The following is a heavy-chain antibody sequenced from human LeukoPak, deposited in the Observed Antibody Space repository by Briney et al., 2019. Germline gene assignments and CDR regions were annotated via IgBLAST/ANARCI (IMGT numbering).Heavy chain of an antibody. Sequence: PSETLSLTCTVSGGSTSSSTYYWGWIRQPPGKGLEWIGSIYYSGSTYYNPSLKSRVTISVDTSKNQFSLKLSSVTAPDTAVYYCARIDRNAFDIWGQGTMVTVSS. J-gene: IGHJ3*02. D-gene: IGHD3-9*01. CDR3: ARIDRNAFDI. CDR2: IYYSGST. V-gene: IGHV4-39*01. CDR1: GGSTSSSTYY.